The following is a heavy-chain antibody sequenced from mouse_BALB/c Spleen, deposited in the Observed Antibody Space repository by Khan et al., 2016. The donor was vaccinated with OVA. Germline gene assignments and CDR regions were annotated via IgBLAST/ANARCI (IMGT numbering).Heavy chain of an antibody. CDR3: TRRASGCDAMDY. Sequence: QVRLQQSGAELVRPGASVRLSCKVSGYTFTSYWINWVKQRPGQGLEWIGNIYPSDSYTDYNQKLKDKATLTVDTSSRTAYMPLSSPTSEASAVFYCTRRASGCDAMDYWGQGTSVTVSS. CDR1: GYTFTSYW. D-gene: IGHD6-2*01. CDR2: IYPSDSYT. J-gene: IGHJ4*01. V-gene: IGHV1-69*02.